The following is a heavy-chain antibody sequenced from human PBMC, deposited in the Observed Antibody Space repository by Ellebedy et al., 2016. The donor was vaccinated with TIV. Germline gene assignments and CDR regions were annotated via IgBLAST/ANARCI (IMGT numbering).Heavy chain of an antibody. CDR3: ASHSPPGFLERDYSLVYFDY. V-gene: IGHV4-61*01. D-gene: IGHD3-3*01. J-gene: IGHJ4*02. CDR1: GGSVSSGSYY. CDR2: IYYSGST. Sequence: SETLSLXXTVSGGSVSSGSYYWSWIRQPPGKGLEWIGYIYYSGSTNYNPSLKSRVTISVDTSKNQFSLKLSSVTAADTAVYYCASHSPPGFLERDYSLVYFDYWGQGTLVTVSS.